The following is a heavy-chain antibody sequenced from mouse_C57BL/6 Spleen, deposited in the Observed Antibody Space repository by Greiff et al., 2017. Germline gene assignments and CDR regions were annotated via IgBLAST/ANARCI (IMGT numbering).Heavy chain of an antibody. V-gene: IGHV1-15*01. Sequence: QVQLQQSGAELVRPGASVTLSCKASGYTFTDYEMHWVKQTPVHGLEWIGAIDPETGGTSYNQKFKGKAILTADKSSSTAYMELRSLTSEDSAVYYCTITTVISHYYLDYWGQGTTLTVSS. CDR1: GYTFTDYE. D-gene: IGHD1-1*01. CDR2: IDPETGGT. J-gene: IGHJ2*01. CDR3: TITTVISHYYLDY.